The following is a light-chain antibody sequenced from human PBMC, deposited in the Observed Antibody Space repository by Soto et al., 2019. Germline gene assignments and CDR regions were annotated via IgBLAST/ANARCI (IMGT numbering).Light chain of an antibody. J-gene: IGKJ3*01. V-gene: IGKV3-15*01. CDR2: GAS. CDR1: QSVNSN. Sequence: PGERATLSCRASQSVNSNFAWYQQKPGQAPRLLIYGASTRAAGIPTRFRGSGSGTEFTLTISSLQSEDSAIYFCHQYNSWPRGTFGPGTKVEIK. CDR3: HQYNSWPRGT.